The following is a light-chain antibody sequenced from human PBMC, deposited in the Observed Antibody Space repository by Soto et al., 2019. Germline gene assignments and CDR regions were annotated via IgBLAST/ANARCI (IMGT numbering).Light chain of an antibody. Sequence: DIQMSQSPSTLSAAVGETVTVTCRASQSVSGWLAWYHQKPGEAPKLLIYDASALPRGVPSRFSGSGSGTKFTLTIASLQPDDFATYYCQQYETFSGTFGPGTKVDI. J-gene: IGKJ1*01. CDR2: DAS. V-gene: IGKV1-5*01. CDR3: QQYETFSGT. CDR1: QSVSGW.